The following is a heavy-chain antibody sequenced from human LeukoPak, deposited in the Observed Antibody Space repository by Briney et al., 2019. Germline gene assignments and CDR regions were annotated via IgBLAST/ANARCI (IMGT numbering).Heavy chain of an antibody. CDR2: IYYSGST. J-gene: IGHJ5*02. Sequence: PSETLSLTCTVSGGSISSSSYYWGWIRQPPGKGLEWIGSIYYSGSTYYNPSLKSRVTISVDTSKNQFSLKLSSVTAADTAVYYCARDGQPGGDSSGYYTTWGQGTLVTVSS. D-gene: IGHD3-22*01. CDR1: GGSISSSSYY. CDR3: ARDGQPGGDSSGYYTT. V-gene: IGHV4-39*07.